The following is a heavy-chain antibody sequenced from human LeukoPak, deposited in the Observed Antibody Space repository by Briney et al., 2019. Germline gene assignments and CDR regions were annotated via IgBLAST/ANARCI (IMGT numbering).Heavy chain of an antibody. V-gene: IGHV3-43*02. CDR3: AKDRGYYDSSGYQED. CDR1: GFTFDVYA. CDR2: ISGDGGST. Sequence: GGSLRLSCAASGFTFDVYAMHWVRHAPGKGLEWVSLISGDGGSTYYADSVKGRFTLSRDNSKNSLYLQMNSQRTEDTALYHCAKDRGYYDSSGYQEDWGQGTLVTVSS. D-gene: IGHD3-22*01. J-gene: IGHJ4*02.